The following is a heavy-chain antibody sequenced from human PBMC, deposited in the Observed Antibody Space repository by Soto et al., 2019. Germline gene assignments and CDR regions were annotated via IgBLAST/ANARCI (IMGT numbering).Heavy chain of an antibody. Sequence: SETLSLTCTVSGGSFKSGSYSWSWIRQPPGKGLEWIGYVYHTGRTSYNPSLKSRVPISMDTSKNQFSLNLDSVTAADTAVYFCARDFAYFDSWGQGTLVTVSS. D-gene: IGHD3-3*01. J-gene: IGHJ4*02. CDR3: ARDFAYFDS. V-gene: IGHV4-61*01. CDR1: GGSFKSGSYS. CDR2: VYHTGRT.